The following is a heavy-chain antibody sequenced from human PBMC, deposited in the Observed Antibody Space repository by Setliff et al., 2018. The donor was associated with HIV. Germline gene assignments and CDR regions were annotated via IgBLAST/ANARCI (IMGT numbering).Heavy chain of an antibody. J-gene: IGHJ4*02. CDR1: EYTFIDYF. D-gene: IGHD6-6*01. Sequence: ASVKVSCKAFEYTFIDYFIHWVRQAPGQGLEWMGWISPYNGDTNYAQKFQGRVTMTRDTSISTAYMELSRLRSDDTAVYYCARQLSNSLDYWGQGTLVTVSS. CDR3: ARQLSNSLDY. CDR2: ISPYNGDT. V-gene: IGHV1-2*02.